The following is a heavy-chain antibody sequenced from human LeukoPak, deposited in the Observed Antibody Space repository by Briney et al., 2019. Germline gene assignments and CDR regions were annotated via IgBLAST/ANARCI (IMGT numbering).Heavy chain of an antibody. CDR2: ISSEGKTT. CDR3: VKDRWVDH. V-gene: IGHV3-64D*06. J-gene: IGHJ4*02. D-gene: IGHD6-13*01. CDR1: GFIFSPYA. Sequence: GGSPRLSCSASGFIFSPYAMHWVRQAPGKGLEYVSSISSEGKTTYYADSVKGRFTISRDNSKNTLYLQMSSLRPEDTAVYYCVKDRWVDHWGQGTLVTVSS.